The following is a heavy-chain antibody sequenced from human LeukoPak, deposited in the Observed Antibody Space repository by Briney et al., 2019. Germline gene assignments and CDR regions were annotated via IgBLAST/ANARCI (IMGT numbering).Heavy chain of an antibody. D-gene: IGHD1-7*01. CDR1: GFTFSSYW. V-gene: IGHV3-7*01. CDR3: ARGGITGTTGFDY. CDR2: IKRDGSEK. J-gene: IGHJ4*02. Sequence: GGSLRLSCAASGFTFSSYWMSWVRQAPGKGLEWVANIKRDGSEKYYVDSVKGRFTISRDNTKNSLYLQMNSLRAEDTAVYYCARGGITGTTGFDYWGQGTLVTVSS.